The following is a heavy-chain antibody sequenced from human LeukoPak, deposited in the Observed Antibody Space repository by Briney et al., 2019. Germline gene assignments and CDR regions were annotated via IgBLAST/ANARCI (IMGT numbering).Heavy chain of an antibody. CDR1: EFTVYRNH. V-gene: IGHV3-53*01. Sequence: GGSLRLSCEISEFTVYRNHLSWVRQAPGKGLEWVSIMYDGGNTDYADSVKGRFTISRDNSKNTLYLQMNSLRAEDTAVYYCPGIGEWELLLPFYYWGQGTLVTVSS. D-gene: IGHD1-26*01. CDR3: PGIGEWELLLPFYY. CDR2: MYDGGNT. J-gene: IGHJ4*02.